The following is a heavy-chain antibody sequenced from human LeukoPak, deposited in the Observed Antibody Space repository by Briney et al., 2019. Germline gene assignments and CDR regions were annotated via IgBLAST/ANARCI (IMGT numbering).Heavy chain of an antibody. CDR2: MNPNSGIT. Sequence: GASVKVSCKASGNTFTSYDINWVRQAPGQGLEWMGWMNPNSGITGYAQKFQGRVTMTRNNSINTAYMELSSLRSEDTAVYYCAREGGYDSWGAFDIWGQGTMVTVSS. CDR3: AREGGYDSWGAFDI. J-gene: IGHJ3*02. D-gene: IGHD5-12*01. V-gene: IGHV1-8*01. CDR1: GNTFTSYD.